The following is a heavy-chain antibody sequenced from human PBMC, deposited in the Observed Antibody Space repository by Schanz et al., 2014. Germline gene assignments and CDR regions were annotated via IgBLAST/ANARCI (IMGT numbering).Heavy chain of an antibody. CDR3: AKHSTLMAVASDLIDSYYYYMDD. CDR1: GYTFTNFF. V-gene: IGHV1-8*02. CDR2: MNPNSGNT. J-gene: IGHJ6*03. D-gene: IGHD6-19*01. Sequence: QVHLVQSGAEVHKPGASLKISCKASGYTFTNFFLHWVRQAPGQGLEWMGWMNPNSGNTGYAQKFQATVTVTTITSICTVYMDQSKLRSEDTTMYFNAKHSTLMAVASDLIDSYYYYMDDWGEGTTVTASS.